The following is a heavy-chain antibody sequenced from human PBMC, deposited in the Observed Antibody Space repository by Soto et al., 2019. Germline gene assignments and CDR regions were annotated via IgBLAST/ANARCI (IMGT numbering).Heavy chain of an antibody. Sequence: EVQLLESGGGLVQPGGSLRLSCAASGFTFSSNAMSWVRQAPGKGLEWVSAISGTTDNTYYADSVKGRFTISRDNSKNTRYLQMNSLRAEDTALYYCARSLRGVIIDFDSWGQGTLVTVSS. CDR1: GFTFSSNA. CDR3: ARSLRGVIIDFDS. CDR2: ISGTTDNT. D-gene: IGHD3-10*01. V-gene: IGHV3-23*01. J-gene: IGHJ4*02.